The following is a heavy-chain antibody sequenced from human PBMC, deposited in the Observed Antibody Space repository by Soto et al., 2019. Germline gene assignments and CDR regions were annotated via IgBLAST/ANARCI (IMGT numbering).Heavy chain of an antibody. CDR2: ISYDGSNK. J-gene: IGHJ4*02. CDR3: AKGGVGVLFDY. Sequence: QVQLVESGGGVVQPGRSLRLSCAASGFTFSSYGMHRVRQAPGKGLEWVAVISYDGSNKYYADSVKGRFTISRDNSKNTLYLQMNSLRAEDTAVYYCAKGGVGVLFDYWGQGTLVTVSS. V-gene: IGHV3-30*18. CDR1: GFTFSSYG. D-gene: IGHD2-8*02.